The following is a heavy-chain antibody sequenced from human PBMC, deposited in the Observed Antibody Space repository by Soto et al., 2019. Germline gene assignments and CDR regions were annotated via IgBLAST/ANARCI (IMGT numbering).Heavy chain of an antibody. Sequence: EVQLVESGGGLVKPGGSLRLSCAASGFIFTSYTMNWVRRAPGKGLEWVSSISSSSTNIHYADSVKCRFTISRDNAKKSLYLQMNSLRAEDTAVYYCARGPLYYFDYWGQGTLVTVSS. CDR2: ISSSSTNI. CDR3: ARGPLYYFDY. CDR1: GFIFTSYT. J-gene: IGHJ4*02. V-gene: IGHV3-21*02.